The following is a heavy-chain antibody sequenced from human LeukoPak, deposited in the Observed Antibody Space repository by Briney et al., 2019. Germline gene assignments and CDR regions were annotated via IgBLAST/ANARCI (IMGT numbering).Heavy chain of an antibody. CDR3: VRNLNTVTTSSFDY. CDR1: GGSIRGYY. Sequence: SETLSLTCTVSGGSIRGYYWSWIRQPAGKGLEWIGRIYSSGDTNYNPSLTSRVTMSIDKSKNQFSLNLSSVTAADTAVYYCVRNLNTVTTSSFDYWGQGTLVTVSS. D-gene: IGHD4-17*01. CDR2: IYSSGDT. V-gene: IGHV4-4*07. J-gene: IGHJ4*02.